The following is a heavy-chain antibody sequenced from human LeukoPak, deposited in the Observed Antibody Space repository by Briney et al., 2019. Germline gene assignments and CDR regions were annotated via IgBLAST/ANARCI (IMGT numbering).Heavy chain of an antibody. CDR2: IIPIFGTA. V-gene: IGHV1-69*13. CDR1: GGTFSSYA. J-gene: IGHJ4*02. D-gene: IGHD3-3*01. CDR3: AFGNDFWSGYRFDY. Sequence: ASVKVSCKASGGTFSSYAISWVRQAPGQGLEWMGGIIPIFGTANYAQKFQGRVTITADESTSTAYMELSSLRSEDTAVYYCAFGNDFWSGYRFDYWSQGTLVTVSS.